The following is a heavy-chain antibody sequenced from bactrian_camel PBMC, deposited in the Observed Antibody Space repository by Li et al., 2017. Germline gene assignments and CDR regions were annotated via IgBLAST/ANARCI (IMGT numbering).Heavy chain of an antibody. CDR1: GFSDSRYC. CDR2: IDSDGST. J-gene: IGHJ6*01. CDR3: AANRLSLVPLMGSDSGPRNVGY. V-gene: IGHV3S67*01. Sequence: QLVESGGGSVQAGGSLRLSCVASGFSDSRYCMGWFRQAPGKEREGLATIDSDGSTSYTDSVKGRFTVSKDNAKNTLYLQMNSLIPEDTGMYICAANRLSLVPLMGSDSGPRNVGYWGQGTQVTVS. D-gene: IGHD4*01.